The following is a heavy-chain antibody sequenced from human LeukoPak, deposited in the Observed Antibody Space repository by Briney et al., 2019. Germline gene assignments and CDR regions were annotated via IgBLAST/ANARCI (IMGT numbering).Heavy chain of an antibody. CDR3: ARDQAAVSNWFDP. Sequence: PSETLSLTCAVYGGSFSGYYWSWIRQPPGKGLEWIGEINHSGSTNYNPSLKSRVTISVDTSKNQFSLKLSSVTAADTAVYYCARDQAAVSNWFDPWGQGTLVTVSS. CDR1: GGSFSGYY. D-gene: IGHD6-13*01. V-gene: IGHV4-34*01. J-gene: IGHJ5*02. CDR2: INHSGST.